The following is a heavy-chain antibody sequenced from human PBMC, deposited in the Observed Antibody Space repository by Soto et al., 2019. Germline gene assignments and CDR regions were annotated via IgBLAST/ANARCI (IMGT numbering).Heavy chain of an antibody. J-gene: IGHJ4*02. CDR3: ARDQNYYDSSGYYL. CDR1: GGTFGSFA. V-gene: IGHV1-69*13. Sequence: SVKVSCKTSGGTFGSFAINWVRQAPGQGLEWMGGITPIFGTTIYSQKFQGRVTISADESTKTAYMELSSLRSEDTAVYYCARDQNYYDSSGYYLWGQGTLVTVSS. D-gene: IGHD3-22*01. CDR2: ITPIFGTT.